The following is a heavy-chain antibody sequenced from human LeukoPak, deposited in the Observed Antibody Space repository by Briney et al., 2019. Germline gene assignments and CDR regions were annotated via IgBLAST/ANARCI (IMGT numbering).Heavy chain of an antibody. Sequence: SQTLSLTCTVSGGSISSGGTYWSWIRQPPGKGLEWIGHMYYSGITNYNPSLKSRVTISVDLSKNQLSLKLSSVTAADTAVYYCARVAMTHGYYFDYWGQGTLVTVSS. D-gene: IGHD2-2*01. J-gene: IGHJ4*02. CDR2: MYYSGIT. CDR1: GGSISSGGTY. CDR3: ARVAMTHGYYFDY. V-gene: IGHV4-61*08.